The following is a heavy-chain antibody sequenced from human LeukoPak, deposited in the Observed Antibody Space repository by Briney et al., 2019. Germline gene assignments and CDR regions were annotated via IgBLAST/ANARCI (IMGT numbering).Heavy chain of an antibody. Sequence: PSETLSLTCAVYGGSFSGYYWSWIRQPPGKGLEWIGEINHSGSTNYNPSLKSRVTISVDTSKNQFSLKLSSVTAADTAVYYCARYFDWEYDAFDIWGQGTMVTVSS. J-gene: IGHJ3*02. CDR3: ARYFDWEYDAFDI. D-gene: IGHD3-9*01. CDR1: GGSFSGYY. V-gene: IGHV4-34*01. CDR2: INHSGST.